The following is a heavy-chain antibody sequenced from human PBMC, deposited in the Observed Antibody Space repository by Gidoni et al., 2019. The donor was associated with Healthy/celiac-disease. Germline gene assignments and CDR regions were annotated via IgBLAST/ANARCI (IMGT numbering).Heavy chain of an antibody. V-gene: IGHV1-69*06. D-gene: IGHD4-17*01. Sequence: QVQLVQSGAEVKKPGSSVKGSCKASGGNVSRHATSWVRQAPGQGLEWMGGIIPIFGTANYAQKFQGRVTITADKSTSTAYMELSSLRSEDTAVYYCARRGATVTTYYYYYGMDVWGQGTTVTVSS. CDR1: GGNVSRHA. CDR2: IIPIFGTA. J-gene: IGHJ6*02. CDR3: ARRGATVTTYYYYYGMDV.